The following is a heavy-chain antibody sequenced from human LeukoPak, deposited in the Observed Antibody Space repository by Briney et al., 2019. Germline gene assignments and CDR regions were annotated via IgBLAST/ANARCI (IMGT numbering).Heavy chain of an antibody. J-gene: IGHJ4*02. V-gene: IGHV3-30*02. CDR1: GFSFSTYG. CDR2: IRYDGSNK. CDR3: ARVSPYDSTAANNDY. D-gene: IGHD3-22*01. Sequence: PGGSLRLSCAASGFSFSTYGMHWVRQAPGKGLEWVAFIRYDGSNKYYADSVKGRFTISRDNSKNTAYLQMNSLRAEDTAVYYCARVSPYDSTAANNDYWGQGTLVIVSS.